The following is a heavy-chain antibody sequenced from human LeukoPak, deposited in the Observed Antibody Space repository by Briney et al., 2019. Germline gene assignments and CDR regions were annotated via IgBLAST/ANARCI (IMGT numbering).Heavy chain of an antibody. CDR3: ASLILGYCSGGSCYFGDFDY. J-gene: IGHJ4*02. CDR1: GFTFSSYA. CDR2: ISYDGSNK. V-gene: IGHV3-30-3*01. Sequence: GGSLRLSCAASGFTFSSYAMHWVRQAPGKGLEWVAVISYDGSNKYYADSVKGRFTISRDDSKNTLYLQMNSLRAEDTAVYYCASLILGYCSGGSCYFGDFDYWGQGTLVTVSS. D-gene: IGHD2-15*01.